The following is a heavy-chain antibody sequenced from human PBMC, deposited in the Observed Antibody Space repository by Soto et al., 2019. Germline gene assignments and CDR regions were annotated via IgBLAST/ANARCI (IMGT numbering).Heavy chain of an antibody. CDR1: GGSISSYY. J-gene: IGHJ6*03. D-gene: IGHD1-7*01. Sequence: SETLSLTCTVSGGSISSYYWSWIRQPPGKGLEWIGYIYYSGSTNYNPSLKSRVTISVDTSKNQFSLKLSSVTAADTAVYYCARSNWNYSSFYMDVWGKGTTVTVSS. CDR2: IYYSGST. CDR3: ARSNWNYSSFYMDV. V-gene: IGHV4-59*08.